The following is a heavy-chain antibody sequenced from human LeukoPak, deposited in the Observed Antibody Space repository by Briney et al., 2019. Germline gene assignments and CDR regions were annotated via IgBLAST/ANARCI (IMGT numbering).Heavy chain of an antibody. D-gene: IGHD1-26*01. Sequence: GASVKVSCKASGYTFTSYDINWVRQATGQGLEWMGWMNPNSGNTGYAQKFQGRATMTRNTSISTAYMELSSLRSEDTAVYYCARGAYRTGGSGSYWGQGTLVTVSS. V-gene: IGHV1-8*01. CDR1: GYTFTSYD. J-gene: IGHJ4*02. CDR2: MNPNSGNT. CDR3: ARGAYRTGGSGSY.